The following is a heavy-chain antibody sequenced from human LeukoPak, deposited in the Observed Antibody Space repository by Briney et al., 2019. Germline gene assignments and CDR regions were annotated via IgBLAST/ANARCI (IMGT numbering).Heavy chain of an antibody. J-gene: IGHJ5*02. V-gene: IGHV1-69*04. CDR2: IIPILGIA. CDR3: ARDRGTGCSSTSCSNWFDP. D-gene: IGHD2-2*01. Sequence: GASVKVSCKASGGTFSSYAISWVRQAPGQGLEWMGRIIPILGIANYAQKFQGRVTITADESTSTAYMELSSLRSEDTAVYYCARDRGTGCSSTSCSNWFDPWGQGTLVTVSS. CDR1: GGTFSSYA.